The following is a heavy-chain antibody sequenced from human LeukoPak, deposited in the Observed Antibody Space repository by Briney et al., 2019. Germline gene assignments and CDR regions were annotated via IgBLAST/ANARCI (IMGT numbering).Heavy chain of an antibody. D-gene: IGHD2-2*01. J-gene: IGHJ6*02. CDR1: GCTLTELS. Sequence: ASVKVSCKVSGCTLTELSMHWVRQAPGKGLEWMGGFDPEDGETIYAQKFQGRVTMTEDTSTDTAYMELSSLRSEDTAVYYCATSRGSTIPPYYYYYYGMDVWGQGTTVTVSS. CDR2: FDPEDGET. V-gene: IGHV1-24*01. CDR3: ATSRGSTIPPYYYYYYGMDV.